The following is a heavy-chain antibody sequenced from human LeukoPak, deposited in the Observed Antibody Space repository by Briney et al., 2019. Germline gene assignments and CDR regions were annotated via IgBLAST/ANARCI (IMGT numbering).Heavy chain of an antibody. CDR1: GFTFSRFE. V-gene: IGHV3-21*05. CDR3: AKVAPGSSYGDYVFDY. D-gene: IGHD4-17*01. CDR2: ISTGTYI. Sequence: GGSLRLSCVASGFTFSRFEMNWVRQAPGKGLEWISHISTGTYIAYTDSVKGRFTISRDNAKNSLFLQMNSLRAEDTAVYYCAKVAPGSSYGDYVFDYWGQGTLVTVSS. J-gene: IGHJ4*02.